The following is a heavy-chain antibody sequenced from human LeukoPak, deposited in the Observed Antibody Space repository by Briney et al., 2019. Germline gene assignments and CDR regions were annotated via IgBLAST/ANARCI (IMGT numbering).Heavy chain of an antibody. D-gene: IGHD4-11*01. J-gene: IGHJ4*02. CDR1: GGSISSYY. CDR2: IYYSGST. CDR3: ARDRSNSVFDY. Sequence: SETLSLTCTVSGGSISSYYWSWIRQPPGKGLEWIGYIYYSGSTNYNPSLKSRVTISVDTSKNQFSLKLSSVIAADTAVYFCARDRSNSVFDYWGLGTLVTVSS. V-gene: IGHV4-59*12.